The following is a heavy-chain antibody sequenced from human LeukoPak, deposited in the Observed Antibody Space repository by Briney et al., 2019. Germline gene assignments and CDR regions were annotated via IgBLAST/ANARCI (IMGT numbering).Heavy chain of an antibody. J-gene: IGHJ4*02. CDR2: ISYDGSNK. Sequence: TGGSLRLSCAASGFTFSSYAMHWVRQAPGKGLEWVAVISYDGSNKYYADSVKGRFTISRDNSKNTLYLQMNSLRAEDTAVYYCAKDVIAEYYGSGKPPVFDYWGQGTLVTVSS. D-gene: IGHD3-10*01. CDR3: AKDVIAEYYGSGKPPVFDY. CDR1: GFTFSSYA. V-gene: IGHV3-30*04.